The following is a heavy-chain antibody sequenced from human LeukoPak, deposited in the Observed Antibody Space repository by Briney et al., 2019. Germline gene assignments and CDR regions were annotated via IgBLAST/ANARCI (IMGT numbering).Heavy chain of an antibody. CDR3: AKDGMARGANWFDP. CDR2: ISGDRGNV. Sequence: GGSLRLSCAASGFTFSSYAMRWVRQAPGKGLEWVSAISGDRGNVYYADSVKGRFTISRDNSKNTLYLQMGSLRAEDTAVYYCAKDGMARGANWFDPWGQGTLVIVSS. J-gene: IGHJ5*02. D-gene: IGHD3-10*01. V-gene: IGHV3-23*01. CDR1: GFTFSSYA.